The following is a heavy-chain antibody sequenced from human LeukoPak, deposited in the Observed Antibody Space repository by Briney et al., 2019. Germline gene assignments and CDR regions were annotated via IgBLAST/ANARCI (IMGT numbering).Heavy chain of an antibody. V-gene: IGHV3-53*01. CDR1: GFTVSSNY. D-gene: IGHD6-13*01. J-gene: IGHJ4*02. CDR3: ARGSGTHYYFDY. CDR2: IYSGGST. Sequence: GGSLRLSCAASGFTVSSNYMSWVRQAPGKGLEWVSVIYSGGSTYYSDSVKGLFTISRDNSKNTLYLQMNSLRVEDTAVYSCARGSGTHYYFDYWGQGTLVTVSS.